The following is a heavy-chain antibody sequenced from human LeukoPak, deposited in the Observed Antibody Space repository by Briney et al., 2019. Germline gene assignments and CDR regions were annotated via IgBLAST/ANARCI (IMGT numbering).Heavy chain of an antibody. CDR2: INHSGST. Sequence: SETLSLTCAVYGGSFSGYYWSWIRQPPGKGLEWIGEINHSGSTNYNPSLKSRVTISVDTSKNQFSLKLSSVTAADTAVYYCARGSNVHYNDSSGYRKNAFDIWGQGTMVTVSS. CDR3: ARGSNVHYNDSSGYRKNAFDI. D-gene: IGHD3-22*01. J-gene: IGHJ3*02. V-gene: IGHV4-34*01. CDR1: GGSFSGYY.